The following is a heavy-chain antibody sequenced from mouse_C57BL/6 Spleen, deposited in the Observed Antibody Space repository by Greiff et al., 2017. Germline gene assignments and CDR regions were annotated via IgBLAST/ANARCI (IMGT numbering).Heavy chain of an antibody. J-gene: IGHJ4*01. V-gene: IGHV1-69*01. CDR3: ARGLPYAMVY. D-gene: IGHD6-2*01. Sequence: QVQLQQPGAELVMPGASVKLSCKASGYTFTSYWMHWVKQRPGQGLEWIGEIDPSDSYTNYNQKFKGKSTLTVDKSSSTAYMQLSSLTSEDSAVYYCARGLPYAMVYWGQGTSVTVSS. CDR2: IDPSDSYT. CDR1: GYTFTSYW.